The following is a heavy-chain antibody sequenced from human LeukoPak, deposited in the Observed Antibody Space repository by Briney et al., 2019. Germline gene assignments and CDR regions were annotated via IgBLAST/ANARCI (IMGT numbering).Heavy chain of an antibody. V-gene: IGHV3-30-3*01. Sequence: GGSLRLSCAASGFTFSSYAMHWVRQAPGKGLEWVAVISYDGSNKYYADSVKGRFTISRDNSKNTLYLQMNSPRAEDTAVYYCAKASLTIFGVVKDWFDPWGQGTLVTVSS. CDR1: GFTFSSYA. J-gene: IGHJ5*02. CDR2: ISYDGSNK. D-gene: IGHD3-3*01. CDR3: AKASLTIFGVVKDWFDP.